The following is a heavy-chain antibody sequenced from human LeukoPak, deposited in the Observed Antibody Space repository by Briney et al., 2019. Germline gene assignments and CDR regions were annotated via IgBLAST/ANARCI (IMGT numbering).Heavy chain of an antibody. D-gene: IGHD4-17*01. V-gene: IGHV4-34*01. J-gene: IGHJ6*02. Sequence: PSETLSLTCAVYGGSFSGYYWSWIRQPPGKGLEWIGEINHSGSTNYNPSLKSRVTISVNTSKNQFSLKLSSVTAADTAVYYCARGGPHGDTDYYYYGMDVWGQGTTVTVSS. CDR2: INHSGST. CDR1: GGSFSGYY. CDR3: ARGGPHGDTDYYYYGMDV.